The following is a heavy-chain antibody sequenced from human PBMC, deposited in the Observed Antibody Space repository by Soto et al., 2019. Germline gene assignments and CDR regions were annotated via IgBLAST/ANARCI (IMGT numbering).Heavy chain of an antibody. CDR2: ISDDGTNK. Sequence: QVQLEESGGVVVQPGRSLRLSCKGSGFTFSSYAIQWVRQAPGKGLEWVAAISDDGTNKHTADSVKGRFTISRDNSRNTVYLQVNSLRVEDTAVYYCVRRRTTTVTAMGYWGQGTPVTVSS. V-gene: IGHV3-30-3*01. CDR3: VRRRTTTVTAMGY. D-gene: IGHD4-17*01. J-gene: IGHJ4*02. CDR1: GFTFSSYA.